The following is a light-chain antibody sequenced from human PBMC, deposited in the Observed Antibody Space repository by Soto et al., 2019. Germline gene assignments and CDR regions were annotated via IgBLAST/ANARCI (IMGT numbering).Light chain of an antibody. J-gene: IGLJ7*01. V-gene: IGLV2-11*01. Sequence: QSALTQPRSVSGSPGQSVTISCTGTSSDVGGYDYVSWYQQHPGKAPKLMIFDVNQRPSGVPDRFSGSKSGNTASLTISRLQAEDDADYYCCSYAGSYTFYVFGVGTQLTVL. CDR1: SSDVGGYDY. CDR3: CSYAGSYTFYV. CDR2: DVN.